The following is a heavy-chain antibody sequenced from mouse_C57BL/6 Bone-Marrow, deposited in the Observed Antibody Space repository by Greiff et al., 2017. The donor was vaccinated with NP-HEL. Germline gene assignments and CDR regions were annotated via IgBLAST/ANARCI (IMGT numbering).Heavy chain of an antibody. CDR3: AGITTVVEYFDV. Sequence: LQQSGAELVRPGASVKMSCKASGYTFTSYTMHWVKQTPRQGLEWIGAIYPGNGDTSYNQKFKGQATLTVDKSSRTAYMQLSSLTSEDSAVYFCAGITTVVEYFDVWGTGTTVTVSS. D-gene: IGHD1-1*01. V-gene: IGHV1-12*01. CDR1: GYTFTSYT. CDR2: IYPGNGDT. J-gene: IGHJ1*03.